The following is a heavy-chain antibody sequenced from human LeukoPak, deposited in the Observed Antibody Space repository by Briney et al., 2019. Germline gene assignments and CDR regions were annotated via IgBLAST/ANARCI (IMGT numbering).Heavy chain of an antibody. CDR1: GYTFTGYY. J-gene: IGHJ4*02. CDR3: ARYCSSTSCYGSGNYFDY. Sequence: ASVKVSCKASGYTFTGYYMHWVRQAPGQGLEWMGWINPNSGGTNYAQEFQGRVTMTRDTSISTAYMELSRLRSDDTAVYYCARYCSSTSCYGSGNYFDYWGQGTLVTVSS. V-gene: IGHV1-2*02. CDR2: INPNSGGT. D-gene: IGHD2-2*01.